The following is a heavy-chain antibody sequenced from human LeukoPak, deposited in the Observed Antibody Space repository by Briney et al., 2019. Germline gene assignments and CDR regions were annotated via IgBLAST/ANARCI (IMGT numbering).Heavy chain of an antibody. Sequence: GASVKVSCKASGGTFSSYTISWVRQAPGQGLEWMGRIIPILGIANYAQEFQGRVTITADKSTSTAYMELSSLRSEDTAVYYCARGVPAADYYYYYMDVWGKGTTVTVSS. J-gene: IGHJ6*03. CDR1: GGTFSSYT. D-gene: IGHD2-2*01. CDR2: IIPILGIA. CDR3: ARGVPAADYYYYYMDV. V-gene: IGHV1-69*02.